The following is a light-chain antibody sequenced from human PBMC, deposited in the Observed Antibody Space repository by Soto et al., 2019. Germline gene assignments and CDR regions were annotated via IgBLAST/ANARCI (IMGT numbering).Light chain of an antibody. J-gene: IGKJ4*01. CDR2: GAS. CDR3: QQYATAPLT. CDR1: QSVAKNY. Sequence: EIVLTQSPGTLYLSPGERATLSCRASQSVAKNYLAWYQQKPGQAPRLLIHGASSRATGIPDRFSGSGSGTDLTLTISRLEPEDFALFYCQQYATAPLTFGGGTKVEIK. V-gene: IGKV3-20*01.